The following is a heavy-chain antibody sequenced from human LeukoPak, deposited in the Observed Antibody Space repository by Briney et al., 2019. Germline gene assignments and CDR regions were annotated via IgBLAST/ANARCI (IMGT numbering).Heavy chain of an antibody. V-gene: IGHV1-18*04. D-gene: IGHD2-21*01. CDR2: IGSYNCNT. Sequence: GASVNVSCKSSGYPFSIFGMAWVRQAPGQGLEWMGLIGSYNCNTNFAAKFQGRVSINTDTSTRTVYMELRSLRFDDTAVYYCARAGAEVISHFDIWGEGTLVTVSS. CDR1: GYPFSIFG. J-gene: IGHJ4*02. CDR3: ARAGAEVISHFDI.